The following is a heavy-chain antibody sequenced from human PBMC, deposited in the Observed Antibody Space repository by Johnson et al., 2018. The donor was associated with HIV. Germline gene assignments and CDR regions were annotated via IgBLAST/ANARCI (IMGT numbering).Heavy chain of an antibody. CDR2: ISYDGSNK. CDR3: ASRPGLYYYDSSGFDAFDI. J-gene: IGHJ3*02. V-gene: IGHV3-30-3*01. Sequence: QVQLVESGGGVVQPGRSLRLSCAASGFTFSSYAMHWVRQAPGKGLEWVAVISYDGSNKYYADSVKGRFTISRDNAKSSLYLQMNSLRVEDTAIYYCASRPGLYYYDSSGFDAFDIWGQGTMVTVSS. CDR1: GFTFSSYA. D-gene: IGHD3-22*01.